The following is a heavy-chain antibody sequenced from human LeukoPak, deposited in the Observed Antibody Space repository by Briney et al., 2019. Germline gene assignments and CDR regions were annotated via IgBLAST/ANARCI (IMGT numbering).Heavy chain of an antibody. J-gene: IGHJ4*02. Sequence: GGSLRLSCTVSGFNFNAAWMSWVRQAPGKGLEWVSFISASASTTHYADSVKGRFTISKDIAKDTIYLQMNSLKAEDTAIYFCTKNIGYSYGYLANWGQGARVTVSS. D-gene: IGHD5-12*01. CDR1: GFNFNAAW. V-gene: IGHV3-23*01. CDR3: TKNIGYSYGYLAN. CDR2: ISASASTT.